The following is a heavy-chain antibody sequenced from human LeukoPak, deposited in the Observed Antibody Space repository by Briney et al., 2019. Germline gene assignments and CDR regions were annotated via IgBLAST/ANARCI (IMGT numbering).Heavy chain of an antibody. D-gene: IGHD1-26*01. CDR3: ARDRASLRGAGVFDY. J-gene: IGHJ4*02. V-gene: IGHV3-21*01. CDR1: GFTFSINS. CDR2: ISSSSGHI. Sequence: GGSLRLSCAASGFTFSINSMNWVRQAPGKGLECVSSISSSSGHIYYGDSVKGRFTISRDNAKNSLHLQMSSLRADDTAVYYCARDRASLRGAGVFDYWGQGTLVTVSS.